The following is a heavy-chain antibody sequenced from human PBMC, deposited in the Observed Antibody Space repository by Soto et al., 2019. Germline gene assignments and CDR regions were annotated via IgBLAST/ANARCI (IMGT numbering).Heavy chain of an antibody. Sequence: PGESLKISCKGSGYSFTSNWIGWVRQMPGKGLEWMGIIYPGDSDTRYSPSFQGQVTISADKSINTAYLQWSSLKASDTAMCYCARHSGSYYYYYYGMDVWGQGTTVTVSS. CDR1: GYSFTSNW. CDR2: IYPGDSDT. D-gene: IGHD1-26*01. V-gene: IGHV5-51*01. CDR3: ARHSGSYYYYYYGMDV. J-gene: IGHJ6*02.